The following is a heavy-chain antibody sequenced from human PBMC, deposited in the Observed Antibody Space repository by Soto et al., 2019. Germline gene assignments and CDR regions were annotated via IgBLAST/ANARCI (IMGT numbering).Heavy chain of an antibody. J-gene: IGHJ6*02. CDR2: ISAYNGNT. Sequence: GASVKVSCKASGYTFTSYGISWVRQAPGQGLEWMGWISAYNGNTNYAQKLQGRVTMTTDTSTSTAYMELRSLRSDDTAVHYCARDLYSSSWYHYYYGMDVWGQGTTVTVSS. CDR1: GYTFTSYG. V-gene: IGHV1-18*01. D-gene: IGHD6-13*01. CDR3: ARDLYSSSWYHYYYGMDV.